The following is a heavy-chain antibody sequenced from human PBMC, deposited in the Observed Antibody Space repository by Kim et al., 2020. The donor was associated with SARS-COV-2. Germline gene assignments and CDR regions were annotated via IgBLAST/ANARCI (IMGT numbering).Heavy chain of an antibody. CDR1: GGSISSSSYY. J-gene: IGHJ4*02. CDR3: ARLRARSGGSCYGDY. CDR2: IYYSGST. Sequence: SETLSLTCTVSGGSISSSSYYWGWIRQPPGKGLEWIGSIYYSGSTYYNPSLKSRVTISVDTSKNQFSLKLSSVTAADTAVYYCARLRARSGGSCYGDYWGQGTLVTVSS. D-gene: IGHD2-15*01. V-gene: IGHV4-39*01.